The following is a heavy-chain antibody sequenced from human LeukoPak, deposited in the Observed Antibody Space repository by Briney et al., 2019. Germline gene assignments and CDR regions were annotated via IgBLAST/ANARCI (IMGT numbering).Heavy chain of an antibody. CDR3: ARVRYRSLSGWYLIRSYYFDY. CDR2: IWYDGSNK. Sequence: AGGSLRLSCAASGFTFSSYGMHWVRQAPGKGLEWVAVIWYDGSNKYYADSVKGRFTISRDNSKNTLYLQMNSLRAEDTAVYYCARVRYRSLSGWYLIRSYYFDYWGQGTLVTVSS. J-gene: IGHJ4*02. V-gene: IGHV3-33*01. D-gene: IGHD6-19*01. CDR1: GFTFSSYG.